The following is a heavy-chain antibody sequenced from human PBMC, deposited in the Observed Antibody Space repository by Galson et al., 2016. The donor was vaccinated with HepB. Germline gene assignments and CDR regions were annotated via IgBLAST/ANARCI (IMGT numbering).Heavy chain of an antibody. J-gene: IGHJ4*02. CDR3: AKGWSGPDS. CDR1: GFTFSTSA. CDR2: ISSTSHST. V-gene: IGHV3-23*01. D-gene: IGHD3-3*01. Sequence: SLRLSCAASGFTFSTSAMSWVRQAPGQGLVWVSAISSTSHSTYYADSVKGRFTISRDNAKNTLLLQMDSLKIDDTAVYYCAKGWSGPDSWGQGTLVTVSS.